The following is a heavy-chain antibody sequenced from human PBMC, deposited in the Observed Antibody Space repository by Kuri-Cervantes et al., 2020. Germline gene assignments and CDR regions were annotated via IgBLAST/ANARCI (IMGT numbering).Heavy chain of an antibody. CDR2: ISYDGSNK. CDR1: GFTFSSYG. J-gene: IGHJ4*02. V-gene: IGHV3-30*18. CDR3: AKDVHGYNDY. D-gene: IGHD5-24*01. Sequence: GGSLRLACAASGFTFSSYGMHWVRQAPGKGLEWVAVISYDGSNKYYADSVKDRFTISRDNSKNTLYLQMNSLRAEDTAVYYGAKDVHGYNDYWGQGTLVTVSS.